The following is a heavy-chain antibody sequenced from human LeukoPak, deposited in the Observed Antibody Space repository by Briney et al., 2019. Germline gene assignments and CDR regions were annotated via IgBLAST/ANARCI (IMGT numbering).Heavy chain of an antibody. CDR1: GGSISSYY. D-gene: IGHD3-3*01. J-gene: IGHJ5*02. CDR2: IHYSGSS. Sequence: SETLSLTCTVSGGSISSYYWNWIRQPPGKGLEWIGYIHYSGSSNYNPSLKSRVTISVDTSKNQFSLKLSSVTAADTAVYYCARRHYDFWSGFQKSNWFDPWGQGTLVTVSS. V-gene: IGHV4-59*08. CDR3: ARRHYDFWSGFQKSNWFDP.